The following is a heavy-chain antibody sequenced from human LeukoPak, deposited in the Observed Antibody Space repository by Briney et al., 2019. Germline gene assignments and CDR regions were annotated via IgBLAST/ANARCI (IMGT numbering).Heavy chain of an antibody. CDR1: GYSFTSYW. CDR2: IDPSDSYT. D-gene: IGHD5-18*01. V-gene: IGHV5-10-1*01. J-gene: IGHJ4*01. CDR3: ARHEGYSYDADY. Sequence: GESLRISCKGSGYSFTSYWISWVRQMPGKGLEWMGRIDPSDSYTNYSPSFPGHVTISADKSISTAYLQWSSLKASDTAMYYCARHEGYSYDADYWGQRSPLTVSS.